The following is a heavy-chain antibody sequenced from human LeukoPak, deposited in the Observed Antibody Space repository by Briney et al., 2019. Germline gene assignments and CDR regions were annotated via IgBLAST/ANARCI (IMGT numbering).Heavy chain of an antibody. CDR1: GYSITSAYY. D-gene: IGHD5-18*01. CDR2: IYYSGST. V-gene: IGHV4-61*01. Sequence: SETLSLTCTVSGYSITSAYYWGWIRQPPGKGLEWIGYIYYSGSTNYNPSLKSRVTISVDTSKNQFSLKLSSVTAADTAVYYCASSSGYSYSLDYWGQGTLVTVSS. CDR3: ASSSGYSYSLDY. J-gene: IGHJ4*02.